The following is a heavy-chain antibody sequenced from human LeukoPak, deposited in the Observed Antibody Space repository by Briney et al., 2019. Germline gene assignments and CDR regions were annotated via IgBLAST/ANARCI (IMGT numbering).Heavy chain of an antibody. Sequence: PGGSLRLSCAASGFTFSSYSMNWVRQAPGKGLEWVSSISSSSSYIYYADSVKGRFTISRDHAKNSLYLQMNSLRAEDTAVYYCARAWDYYDSSGYYYDAFDIWGQGTMVTVSS. CDR2: ISSSSSYI. CDR1: GFTFSSYS. CDR3: ARAWDYYDSSGYYYDAFDI. D-gene: IGHD3-22*01. V-gene: IGHV3-21*01. J-gene: IGHJ3*02.